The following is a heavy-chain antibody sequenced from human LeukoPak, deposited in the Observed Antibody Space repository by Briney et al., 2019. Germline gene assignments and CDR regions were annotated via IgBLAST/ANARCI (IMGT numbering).Heavy chain of an antibody. CDR1: GFTFSGYE. D-gene: IGHD3-10*01. J-gene: IGHJ5*02. V-gene: IGHV3-48*03. CDR2: ISSVSTTI. Sequence: PGGSLRLSCAASGFTFSGYEMNWVRQAPGKGLEWLSYISSVSTTIYYAESVKGRFTISRNNAKNSLYLEMNSLRAEDTAIYYCARDRGAFQARLDLWGRGTLVTVSA. CDR3: ARDRGAFQARLDL.